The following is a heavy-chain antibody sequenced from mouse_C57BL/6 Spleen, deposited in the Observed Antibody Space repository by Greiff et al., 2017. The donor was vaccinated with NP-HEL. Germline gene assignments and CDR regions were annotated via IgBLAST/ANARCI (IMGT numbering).Heavy chain of an antibody. CDR3: ARLYWYFDV. V-gene: IGHV1-18*01. J-gene: IGHJ1*03. CDR1: GYTFTDYN. Sequence: EVQLQQSGPELVKPGASVKIPCKASGYTFTDYNMDWVKQSNGKSLEWIGDINPNNGGTIYNQKFKGKATLTVDKSSSTAYIELRSLTSEDTAVYYCARLYWYFDVWGTVTTVTVSS. CDR2: INPNNGGT.